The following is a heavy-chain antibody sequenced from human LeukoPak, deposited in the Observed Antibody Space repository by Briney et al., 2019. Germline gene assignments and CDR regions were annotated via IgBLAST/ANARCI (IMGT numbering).Heavy chain of an antibody. V-gene: IGHV1-2*02. D-gene: IGHD3-22*01. J-gene: IGHJ4*02. CDR1: GYTFTGYY. CDR3: ARALRYYDSSGSPSAGY. CDR2: INPNSGGT. Sequence: ASVKVSCTASGYTFTGYYMHWVRQAPGQGLEWMGWINPNSGGTNYAQKFQGRVTMTRDTSISTAYMELSRLRSDDTAVYYCARALRYYDSSGSPSAGYWGQGTLVTVSS.